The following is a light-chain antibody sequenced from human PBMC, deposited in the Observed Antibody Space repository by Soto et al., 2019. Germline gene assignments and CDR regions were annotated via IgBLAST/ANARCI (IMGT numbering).Light chain of an antibody. Sequence: DVQMTQSPSSLSASVGDRVTITCRASQGVNTYLLWYQQTQGKAPKFLIYDASTLLSGVPSRFSGSGSGTKFTLTISSLQPEDFATYYCQQSDKYPLTFGRGTKLETK. V-gene: IGKV1-39*01. J-gene: IGKJ2*01. CDR1: QGVNTY. CDR2: DAS. CDR3: QQSDKYPLT.